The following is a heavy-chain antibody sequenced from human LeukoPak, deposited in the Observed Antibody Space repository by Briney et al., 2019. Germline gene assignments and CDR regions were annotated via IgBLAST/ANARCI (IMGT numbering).Heavy chain of an antibody. CDR1: GFPFNKAW. J-gene: IGHJ4*02. CDR3: TTDRVPAATIPDY. CDR2: IKTKDNGETT. V-gene: IGHV3-15*01. Sequence: GGSLRLSCAASGFPFNKAWMSWVRQAPGKGLEWVGRIKTKDNGETTDYPAPVKGRFTISRDDSKNTLYLQMNSLKTEDTAVYYCTTDRVPAATIPDYWGQGTLVTVSS. D-gene: IGHD2-2*01.